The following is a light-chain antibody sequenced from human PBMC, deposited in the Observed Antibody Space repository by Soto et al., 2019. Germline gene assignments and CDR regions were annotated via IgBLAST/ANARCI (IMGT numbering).Light chain of an antibody. CDR2: AAS. J-gene: IGKJ1*01. CDR1: QGISNH. Sequence: EIPMTQSTSYLGACVGDRVTIXCRASQGISNHFAWYQQTTGKAPKLLIYAASSLQSGAPSSFSGSGSGTEFTPTISSLQPDDFATYYGQQYNSYPWTFGQGTKVDIK. CDR3: QQYNSYPWT. V-gene: IGKV1-16*01.